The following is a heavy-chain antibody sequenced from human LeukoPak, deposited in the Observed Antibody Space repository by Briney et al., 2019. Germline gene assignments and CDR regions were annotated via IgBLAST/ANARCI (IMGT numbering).Heavy chain of an antibody. CDR2: INSDGSST. J-gene: IGHJ4*02. D-gene: IGHD5-18*01. CDR3: ARVDTAMVFDY. Sequence: PGGSLRLSCAASGFTFSSYWMHWVRQAPGKGLVWVSRINSDGSSTSYADSVKGRFTISRDNAKNTLYLQMNSLRAEDMAVYYCARVDTAMVFDYWGQGTLVTVSS. CDR1: GFTFSSYW. V-gene: IGHV3-74*01.